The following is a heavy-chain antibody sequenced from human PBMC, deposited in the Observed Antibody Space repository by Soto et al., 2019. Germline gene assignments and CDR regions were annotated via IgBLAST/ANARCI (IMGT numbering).Heavy chain of an antibody. CDR3: VQSRCGGDCLQSYSSHSYYGLDV. V-gene: IGHV2-5*02. CDR2: IYWDDDK. Sequence: QITLKESGPTLVKPTQTLTLTCTFSGLSLSTTGVGVGWIRQPPGKALEWLALIYWDDDKRYSPSLKSRLTSTKDTSKNPVVLTMTNMDPVDTATYYCVQSRCGGDCLQSYSSHSYYGLDVWGQGTTVTVSS. J-gene: IGHJ6*02. D-gene: IGHD2-21*02. CDR1: GLSLSTTGVG.